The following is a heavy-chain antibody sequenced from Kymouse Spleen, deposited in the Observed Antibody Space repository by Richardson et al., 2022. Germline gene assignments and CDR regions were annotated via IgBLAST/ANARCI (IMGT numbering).Heavy chain of an antibody. CDR2: IGTAGDT. CDR1: GFTFSSYD. Sequence: EVQLVESGGGLVQPGGSLRLSCAASGFTFSSYDMHWVRQATGKGLEWVSAIGTAGDTYYPGSVKGRFTISRENAKNSLYLQMNSLRAGDTAVYYCARANGSGSYAPFDYWGQGTLVTVSS. V-gene: IGHV3-13*01. CDR3: ARANGSGSYAPFDY. D-gene: IGHD3-10*01. J-gene: IGHJ4*02.